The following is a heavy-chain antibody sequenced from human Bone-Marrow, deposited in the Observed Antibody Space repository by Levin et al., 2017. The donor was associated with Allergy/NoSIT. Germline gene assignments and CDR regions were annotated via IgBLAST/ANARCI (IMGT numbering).Heavy chain of an antibody. CDR2: IKQDGSEK. D-gene: IGHD6-13*01. CDR3: ARGTSSSWYLNWFDP. J-gene: IGHJ5*02. Sequence: PGGSLRLSCVASGFTFSSFWMSWVRQAPGKGLEWVANIKQDGSEKYYVDSVKGRFTISRDNAKNSLYLQMNSLRAEDTAVYYCARGTSSSWYLNWFDPWGQGTLVTVSS. V-gene: IGHV3-7*01. CDR1: GFTFSSFW.